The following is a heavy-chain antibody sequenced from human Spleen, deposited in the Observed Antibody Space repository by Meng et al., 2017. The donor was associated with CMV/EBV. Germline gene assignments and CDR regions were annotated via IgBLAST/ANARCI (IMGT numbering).Heavy chain of an antibody. CDR1: GYSISSGYY. V-gene: IGHV4-38-2*02. CDR2: IYHSGST. J-gene: IGHJ5*02. CDR3: ARGGVGITMVRGVIITNNWFDP. D-gene: IGHD3-10*01. Sequence: SETLSLTCTVSGYSISSGYYWGWIRQPPGKGLEWIGSIYHSGSTYYNPSLKSRVTISVDTSKNQFSLKLSSVTAADTAVYYCARGGVGITMVRGVIITNNWFDPWGQGTLVTVSS.